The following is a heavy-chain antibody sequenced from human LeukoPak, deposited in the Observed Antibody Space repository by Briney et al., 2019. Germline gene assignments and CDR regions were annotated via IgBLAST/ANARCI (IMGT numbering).Heavy chain of an antibody. D-gene: IGHD5-12*01. CDR2: TYYKSKWYT. CDR3: VRDSGYGLDAFDI. CDR1: GDSVSSNSAA. Sequence: SQTLSLTCAISGDSVSSNSAAWNWIRQSPSRGLEWLGRTYYKSKWYTDYERAVKSRININPETSKNKFSLLLNSVTPEDTAVYYCVRDSGYGLDAFDIWDQGTMVTVSS. V-gene: IGHV6-1*01. J-gene: IGHJ3*02.